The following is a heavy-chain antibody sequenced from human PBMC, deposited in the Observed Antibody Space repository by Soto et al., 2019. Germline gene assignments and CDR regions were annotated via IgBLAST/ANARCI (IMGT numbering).Heavy chain of an antibody. Sequence: SETLSLTCTVSGDSISRGFYYCRWIRQHPGKGLEWIGNIYHTVSTDFNPSLKSRLTMSADTSKNQFSLRLTSVTAADTAVYYCARLGNEYDSGHVFYFKFWAPGTLVT. CDR1: GDSISRGFYY. CDR2: IYHTVST. J-gene: IGHJ4*02. CDR3: ARLGNEYDSGHVFYFKF. D-gene: IGHD3-10*01. V-gene: IGHV4-31*03.